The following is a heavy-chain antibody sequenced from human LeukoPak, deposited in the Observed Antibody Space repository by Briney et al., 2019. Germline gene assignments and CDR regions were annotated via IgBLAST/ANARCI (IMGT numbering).Heavy chain of an antibody. CDR2: ILNDGSQE. CDR3: ARDDALGDNALDI. V-gene: IGHV3-33*08. D-gene: IGHD3-16*01. Sequence: GGSLRLSCAASGFTFSDYYMSWIRQAPGKGLEWVAVILNDGSQEKYADSVKGRFTISRDNSKNTLFLLMNSLRAEDTAVYYCARDDALGDNALDIWGQGTMVTVSS. J-gene: IGHJ3*02. CDR1: GFTFSDYY.